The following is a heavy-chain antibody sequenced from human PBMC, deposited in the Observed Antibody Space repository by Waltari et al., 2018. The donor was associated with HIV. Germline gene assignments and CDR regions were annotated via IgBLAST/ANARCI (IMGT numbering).Heavy chain of an antibody. CDR2: IYHSGST. CDR3: ARVVRYTSSWEQCDD. D-gene: IGHD6-13*01. Sequence: QVQLQESGPGLVKPSGTLSLTCAVSGGSISSNNWWSWVRQPPGKGLEWIGEIYHSGSTNYNPSLKSRVTISVDKSKNQLSLKLSSVTAADTAVYYCARVVRYTSSWEQCDDWGQGTLVTVSS. V-gene: IGHV4-4*02. CDR1: GGSISSNNW. J-gene: IGHJ4*02.